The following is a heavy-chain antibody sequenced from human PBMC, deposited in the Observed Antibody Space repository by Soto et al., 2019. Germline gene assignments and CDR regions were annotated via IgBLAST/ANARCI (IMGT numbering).Heavy chain of an antibody. CDR3: ARFSGRTYDYIWGSYRYDAFDI. D-gene: IGHD3-16*02. CDR2: IWYDGSNK. CDR1: GFTFSSYG. V-gene: IGHV3-33*01. J-gene: IGHJ3*02. Sequence: GGSLRLSCAASGFTFSSYGMHWVRQAPGKGLEWVAVIWYDGSNKYYADSVKGRFTISRDNSKNTLYLQMNSLRAEDTAVYYCARFSGRTYDYIWGSYRYDAFDIWGQGTMVTVS.